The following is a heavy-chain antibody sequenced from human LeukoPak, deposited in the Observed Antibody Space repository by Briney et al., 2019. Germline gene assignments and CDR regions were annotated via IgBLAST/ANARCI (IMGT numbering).Heavy chain of an antibody. J-gene: IGHJ3*02. V-gene: IGHV1-2*02. D-gene: IGHD1-26*01. CDR3: ARVPLLWELPAAHAFDI. Sequence: ASVKVSCTASGYTFTGYYMHWVRQAPGQGLEWMGWINPNSGGTNYAQKFQGRVTMTRDTSISTAHMELSRLRSDDTAVYYCARVPLLWELPAAHAFDIWGQGTMVTVSS. CDR2: INPNSGGT. CDR1: GYTFTGYY.